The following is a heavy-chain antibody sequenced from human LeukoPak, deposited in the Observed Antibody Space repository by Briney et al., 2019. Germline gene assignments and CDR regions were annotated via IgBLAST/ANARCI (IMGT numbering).Heavy chain of an antibody. CDR1: GFTVSSNY. J-gene: IGHJ5*02. Sequence: PGGSLRLSCAASGFTVSSNYTSWVRQAPGKGLEWVSVIYSGGSTYYADSVKGRFTISRDNSKNTLYLQMNSLRAEDTAVYYCARGGIAVAGSGWFDPWGQGTLVTVSS. CDR2: IYSGGST. CDR3: ARGGIAVAGSGWFDP. D-gene: IGHD6-19*01. V-gene: IGHV3-53*01.